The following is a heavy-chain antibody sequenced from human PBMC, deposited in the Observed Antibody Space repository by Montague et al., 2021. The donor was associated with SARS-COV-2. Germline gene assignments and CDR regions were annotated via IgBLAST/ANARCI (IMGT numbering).Heavy chain of an antibody. J-gene: IGHJ3*02. V-gene: IGHV3-30-3*01. CDR3: ARAAQKQYVLLWFGELLHDAFDI. CDR1: GFTFSSYA. D-gene: IGHD3-10*01. Sequence: SLSLSWSASGFTFSSYAMHWVRQAPGKGLEWVAVIPYDGSNKYYADSVKGRFTISRDNSKNTLYLQMNSLRAEDTAVYYCARAAQKQYVLLWFGELLHDAFDIWGQGTMVAVSS. CDR2: IPYDGSNK.